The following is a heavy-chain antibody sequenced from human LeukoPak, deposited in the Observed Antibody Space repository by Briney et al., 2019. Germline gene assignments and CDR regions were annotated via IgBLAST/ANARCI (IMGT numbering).Heavy chain of an antibody. Sequence: GGSLRLFCAASGFXFSGYGVHWVREAPGEGLEWVAVISYDGSNKYYADSVKGRFTISRDNSKNTLYLQMNSLRAEDTAVYYCATENPRIAVAGTSDDYWGQGTLVTVSS. CDR2: ISYDGSNK. CDR1: GFXFSGYG. J-gene: IGHJ4*02. D-gene: IGHD6-19*01. CDR3: ATENPRIAVAGTSDDY. V-gene: IGHV3-30*03.